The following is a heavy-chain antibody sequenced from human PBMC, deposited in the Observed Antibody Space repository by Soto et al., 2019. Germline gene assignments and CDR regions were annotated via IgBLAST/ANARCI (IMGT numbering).Heavy chain of an antibody. J-gene: IGHJ4*01. V-gene: IGHV1-18*01. CDR1: GYTFTSYG. D-gene: IGHD5-18*01. CDR3: ATGPRYGRLLDD. CDR2: ISAYNGNT. Sequence: ASVKVSCKASGYTFTSYGIRWVRQAPGQGLEWMGWISAYNGNTNYAQKLQGRVTMTTDTSTSTAYMELRGLRSDDTAVYYCATGPRYGRLLDDWGQGTPVTVSS.